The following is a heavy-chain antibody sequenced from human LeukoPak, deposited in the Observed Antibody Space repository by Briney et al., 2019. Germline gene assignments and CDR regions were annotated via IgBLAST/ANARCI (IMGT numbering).Heavy chain of an antibody. CDR2: ISIRGDT. J-gene: IGHJ4*02. CDR3: ARGGIQVSGIDEFDY. D-gene: IGHD6-19*01. CDR1: GFTFIDYD. Sequence: GGSLRLSCAASGFTFIDYDMHWVRQVIGKGLEWVSAISIRGDTHYSGSVKGRFTISRENAESSLYLQMNSLRAEDTAVYYCARGGIQVSGIDEFDYWGQGTLVTVSS. V-gene: IGHV3-13*01.